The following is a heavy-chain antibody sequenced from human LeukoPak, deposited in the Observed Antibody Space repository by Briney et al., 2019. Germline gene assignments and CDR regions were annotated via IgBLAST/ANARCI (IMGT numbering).Heavy chain of an antibody. CDR2: ISPTGSTT. J-gene: IGHJ4*02. Sequence: GGSLRLSCTASGFSFSGHWMHWARQLPGKGLVWVSRISPTGSTTSYADSVKGRFTVSRDNAKDTLYLQVNNLRAEDTAVYYCARGPNSNWSGLDFWGQGTLLTVSS. CDR1: GFSFSGHW. D-gene: IGHD6-6*01. V-gene: IGHV3-74*01. CDR3: ARGPNSNWSGLDF.